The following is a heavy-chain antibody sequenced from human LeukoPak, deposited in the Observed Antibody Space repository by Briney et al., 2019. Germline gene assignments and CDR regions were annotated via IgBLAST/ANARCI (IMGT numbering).Heavy chain of an antibody. Sequence: SETLSLTCTVSGDSISSDYYYWGWIRQPPGKGLEWIGSISYSGSTYYNPSLKSRLTISVGTSKKHFSLKLTSVTAADTALYFCARYRLGWFDPWGQGTLVTVSS. J-gene: IGHJ5*02. D-gene: IGHD1-26*01. CDR1: GDSISSDYYY. V-gene: IGHV4-39*02. CDR2: ISYSGST. CDR3: ARYRLGWFDP.